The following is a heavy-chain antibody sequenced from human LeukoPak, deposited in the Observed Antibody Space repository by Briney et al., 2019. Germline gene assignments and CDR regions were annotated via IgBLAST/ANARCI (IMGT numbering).Heavy chain of an antibody. CDR1: GITLSNYG. Sequence: GGSLRLSCAVSGITLSNYGMSWVRQAPGKGLEWDAGISGSGGSTYYADSVKGRFTISRDNSKNTLYLQMNSLRAEDTAVYFCAKRGVVIRVILVGFHKEAYYFDSWGQGALVTVSS. CDR2: ISGSGGST. CDR3: AKRGVVIRVILVGFHKEAYYFDS. J-gene: IGHJ4*02. D-gene: IGHD3-22*01. V-gene: IGHV3-23*01.